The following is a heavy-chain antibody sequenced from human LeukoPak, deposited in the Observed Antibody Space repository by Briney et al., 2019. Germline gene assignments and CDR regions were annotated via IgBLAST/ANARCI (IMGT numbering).Heavy chain of an antibody. CDR2: INPNSGGT. CDR3: ARGFGYSYGYLVY. V-gene: IGHV1-2*02. J-gene: IGHJ4*02. CDR1: GYTFTGYY. Sequence: ASVTVSCKASGYTFTGYYMHWVRQAPGQGLEWMGWINPNSGGTNYAQKFQGRGTMTSDTSISTAYMEQSRLRSDDTAVYYCARGFGYSYGYLVYWGQGTLVTVSS. D-gene: IGHD5-18*01.